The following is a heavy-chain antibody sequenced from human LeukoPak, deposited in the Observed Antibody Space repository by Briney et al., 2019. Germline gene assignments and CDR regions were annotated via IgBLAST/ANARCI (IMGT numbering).Heavy chain of an antibody. J-gene: IGHJ4*02. CDR2: IWHDGSNK. CDR3: ANNFDY. V-gene: IGHV3-33*08. CDR1: GFTFSSYA. Sequence: GGSLRLSCAASGFTFSSYAMSWVRQAPGKGLEWVAVIWHDGSNKYYADSVKGRFTISRDNSKNTVYLQMNSLRAEDTAVYYCANNFDYWGQGTLVTVSS.